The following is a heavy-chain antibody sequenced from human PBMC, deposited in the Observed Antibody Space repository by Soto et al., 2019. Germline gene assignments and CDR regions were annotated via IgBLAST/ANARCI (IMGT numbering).Heavy chain of an antibody. D-gene: IGHD5-12*01. V-gene: IGHV1-2*02. J-gene: IGHJ4*02. CDR3: ARDRTHSGYGDRTPTDY. CDR2: INPNSGGT. Sequence: QVQLVQSGAEVKKPGASVKVSCKASGYTFTGYYMHWVRQAPGQGLEWMGWINPNSGGTNYAQKFQGRVTMTRDTSISTAYMELSRLRSDDTAVYYCARDRTHSGYGDRTPTDYWGQGTLVTVSS. CDR1: GYTFTGYY.